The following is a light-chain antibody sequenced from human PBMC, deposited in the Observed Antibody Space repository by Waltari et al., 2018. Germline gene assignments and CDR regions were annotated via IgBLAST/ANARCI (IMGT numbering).Light chain of an antibody. J-gene: IGKJ1*01. CDR1: QSITNW. Sequence: DIQMTQSPSTLSASIGDRVSITCRASQSITNWLAWYQQKPGKAPKLLIYKASTLESGVPSRFSGSGSGTEFTLTISSLQPDDFATYYCQQYNNYVATFGQGTKVEIK. CDR3: QQYNNYVAT. V-gene: IGKV1-5*03. CDR2: KAS.